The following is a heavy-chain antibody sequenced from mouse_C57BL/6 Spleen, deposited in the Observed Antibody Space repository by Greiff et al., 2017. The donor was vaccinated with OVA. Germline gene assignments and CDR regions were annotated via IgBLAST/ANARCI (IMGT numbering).Heavy chain of an antibody. CDR1: GYTFTSYW. CDR2: IDPSDSYT. Sequence: QVQLQQPGAELVMPGASVKLSCKASGYTFTSYWMHWVKQRPGQGLEWIGEIDPSDSYTNYNQKFKGKSTLTVDKSSSTAYMQLSSLTSEDSAVYYCAGYYLDFDYWGQGTTLTVSS. J-gene: IGHJ2*01. CDR3: AGYYLDFDY. D-gene: IGHD1-1*01. V-gene: IGHV1-69*01.